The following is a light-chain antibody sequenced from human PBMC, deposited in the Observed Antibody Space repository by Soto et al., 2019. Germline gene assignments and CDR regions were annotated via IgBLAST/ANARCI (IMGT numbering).Light chain of an antibody. V-gene: IGKV1-27*01. CDR2: AAS. J-gene: IGKJ3*01. CDR3: QKYDRAPFT. Sequence: DIQMTQSPSSLSASVGDRVTITCRASQGINVYLAWYQQKPGNIPKLLIFAASTLQSGVPSRFSGSASGTDFTLTISSLQPEDVATYFCQKYDRAPFTFGPGTKVDIK. CDR1: QGINVY.